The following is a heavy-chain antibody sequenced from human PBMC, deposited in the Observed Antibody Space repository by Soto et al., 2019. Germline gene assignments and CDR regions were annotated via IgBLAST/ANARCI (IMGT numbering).Heavy chain of an antibody. CDR2: IYYSGST. D-gene: IGHD3-9*01. Sequence: SETLSLTCTVSGGSISSYYWSWIRQPPGKGLEWIGYIYYSGSTNYNPSFKGRLTVTRDTSTATVYMDLSALTSDDTAMYYCARGLGLGDCWGQGTLVTVSS. J-gene: IGHJ4*02. CDR3: ARGLGLGDC. V-gene: IGHV4-59*01. CDR1: GGSISSYY.